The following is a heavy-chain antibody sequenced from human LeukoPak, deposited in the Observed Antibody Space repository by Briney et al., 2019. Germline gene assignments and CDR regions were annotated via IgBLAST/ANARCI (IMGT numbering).Heavy chain of an antibody. CDR2: IYYSGST. Sequence: SETLSLTCTVSGGSISSHYWSWIRQPPGKGLEWIGYIYYSGSTNYNPSLKSRVTISVDTSKNQFSLKLSSVTAADTAVYFCARGQGSGSSSPFDDWGQGTLVTVSS. CDR3: ARGQGSGSSSPFDD. D-gene: IGHD6-6*01. V-gene: IGHV4-59*11. CDR1: GGSISSHY. J-gene: IGHJ4*02.